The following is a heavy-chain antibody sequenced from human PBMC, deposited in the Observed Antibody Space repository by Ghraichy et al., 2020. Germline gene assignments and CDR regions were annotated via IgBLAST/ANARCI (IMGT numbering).Heavy chain of an antibody. V-gene: IGHV3-66*01. CDR2: IYSGGST. J-gene: IGHJ6*02. CDR3: ARYGDSNYYYYYGMDV. D-gene: IGHD4-17*01. Sequence: GESLNISCAASGFTVSSNYMSWVRQAPGKGLEWVSVIYSGGSTYYADSVKGRFTISRDNSKNTLYLQMNSLRAEDTAVYYCARYGDSNYYYYYGMDVWGQGTTVTVSS. CDR1: GFTVSSNY.